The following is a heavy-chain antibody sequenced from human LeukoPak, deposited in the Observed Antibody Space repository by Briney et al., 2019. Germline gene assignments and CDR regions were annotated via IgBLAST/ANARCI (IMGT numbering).Heavy chain of an antibody. CDR3: ARLPVNWGGGVDY. D-gene: IGHD7-27*01. Sequence: SETLSLTCTVSGGSISSSSYYWGWIRQPPGKGLEWIGSIYYSGSTYYNPSLKSRVTISVDTSKNQFSLKLSSVTAADTAVYYCARLPVNWGGGVDYWGQGTLVTVFS. J-gene: IGHJ4*02. CDR2: IYYSGST. CDR1: GGSISSSSYY. V-gene: IGHV4-39*01.